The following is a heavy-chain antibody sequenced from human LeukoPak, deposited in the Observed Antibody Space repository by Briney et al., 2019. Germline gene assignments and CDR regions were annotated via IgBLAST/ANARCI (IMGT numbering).Heavy chain of an antibody. Sequence: PGRSLRLSCAASGFTFSSYGMHWVRQAPGKGLEWVAVISYDGSNKYYADSVKGRFTISRDNSKNTPYLQMNSLGAEDTAVYYCAKEDHSSSWIPTGGGDYWSQGTLVTVSS. CDR1: GFTFSSYG. V-gene: IGHV3-30*18. J-gene: IGHJ4*02. D-gene: IGHD6-13*01. CDR2: ISYDGSNK. CDR3: AKEDHSSSWIPTGGGDY.